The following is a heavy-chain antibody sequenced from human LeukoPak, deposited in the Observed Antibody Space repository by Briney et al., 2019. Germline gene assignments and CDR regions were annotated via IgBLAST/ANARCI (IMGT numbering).Heavy chain of an antibody. CDR2: IYHSGST. V-gene: IGHV4-38-2*02. CDR3: ARGGLGYCTNGVCPRVDY. Sequence: SETLSLTCTVSGYSISSGYYWGWIRQPPGKGLEWIGSIYHSGSTYYNPSLKSRVTISVDTSKNQFSLKLSPVTAADTAVYYCARGGLGYCTNGVCPRVDYWGQGTLVTVSS. D-gene: IGHD2-8*01. CDR1: GYSISSGYY. J-gene: IGHJ4*02.